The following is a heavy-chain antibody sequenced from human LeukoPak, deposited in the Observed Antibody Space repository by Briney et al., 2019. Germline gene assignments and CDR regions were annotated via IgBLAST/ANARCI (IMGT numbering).Heavy chain of an antibody. CDR1: GGSISSTSYY. CDR3: AAKNLY. V-gene: IGHV4-39*01. CDR2: IYYSGNT. J-gene: IGHJ4*02. Sequence: PSETLSLTCSVSGGSISSTSYYWGWIRQPPGKGLEWIGSIYYSGNTYYNPSLKSRVTISVDTSKNQFSLKLSSVTAADTAVYYCAAKNLYWGQGTLVTVSS.